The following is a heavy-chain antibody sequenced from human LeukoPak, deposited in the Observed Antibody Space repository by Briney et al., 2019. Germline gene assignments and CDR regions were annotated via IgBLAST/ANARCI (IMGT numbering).Heavy chain of an antibody. CDR2: IFYSGNT. J-gene: IGHJ4*02. V-gene: IGHV4-59*01. Sequence: SETLSLTCTVSGASISNYYWSWIRQSPGKGLQWIGYIFYSGNTNYNPSLKSRVTISVDTSKNQFSLKLSSMTAADTAVYYCARGVDWGSAFDSWGQGPLVTVSS. D-gene: IGHD3-9*01. CDR3: ARGVDWGSAFDS. CDR1: GASISNYY.